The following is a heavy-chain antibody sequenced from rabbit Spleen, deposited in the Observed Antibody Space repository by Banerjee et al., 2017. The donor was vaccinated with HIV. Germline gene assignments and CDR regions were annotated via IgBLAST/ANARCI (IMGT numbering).Heavy chain of an antibody. CDR1: GFTLSSYYM. J-gene: IGHJ6*01. D-gene: IGHD8-1*01. CDR3: ARDSGSSFSSYGMDL. V-gene: IGHV1S45*01. CDR2: IEGGSSAFS. Sequence: QEQLKESGGGLIQPGGSLKLSCKASGFTLSSYYMNWVRQAPGKGLEWIACIEGGSSAFSYFASWAKGRFTISKTSSTTVTLQMTSLTAADTATYFCARDSGSSFSSYGMDLWGQGTLVTVS.